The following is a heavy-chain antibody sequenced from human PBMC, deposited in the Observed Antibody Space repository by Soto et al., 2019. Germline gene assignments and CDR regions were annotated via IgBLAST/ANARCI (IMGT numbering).Heavy chain of an antibody. CDR2: IIPVFGTA. V-gene: IGHV1-69*01. CDR1: GGLFSSYA. CDR3: ARGGSGYVWFNEY. D-gene: IGHD3-22*01. Sequence: QEQLVQSGAEVKKSGSSVKVSCKDTGGLFSSYAVSWVRQAPGQGLEWMGGIIPVFGTAYYAQKFQGRVTITADESTNTAYMELSSLRSEDTAMYYCARGGSGYVWFNEYWGQGTLVAVPS. J-gene: IGHJ4*02.